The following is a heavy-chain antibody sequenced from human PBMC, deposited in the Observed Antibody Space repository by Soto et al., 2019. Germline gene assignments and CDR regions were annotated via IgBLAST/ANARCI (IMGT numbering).Heavy chain of an antibody. CDR3: ARDVGYGLIDY. V-gene: IGHV1-18*01. J-gene: IGHJ4*02. CDR1: GYTFTSYG. Sequence: QVQLVQSGAAVKKPGASVKVSCKASGYTFTSYGISWVRQAPGQGLEWMGWINAYNGNTNYAQKLQGRVTMTTDTSTSTDFMELRSLRSDDTAVYYCARDVGYGLIDYWGQGTLVTVSS. CDR2: INAYNGNT. D-gene: IGHD5-18*01.